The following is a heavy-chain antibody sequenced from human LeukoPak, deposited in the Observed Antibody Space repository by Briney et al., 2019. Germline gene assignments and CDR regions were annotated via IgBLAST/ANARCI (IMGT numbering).Heavy chain of an antibody. D-gene: IGHD6-13*01. V-gene: IGHV1-18*01. CDR2: ISAYNGNT. CDR1: GYTFTSYG. J-gene: IGHJ6*02. Sequence: ASVKVSCKASGYTFTSYGISWVRQAPGQGLEWMGWISAYNGNTNYAQKLQGRVTMTTDTSTSTAYMELRSLRSDDTAVYYCALEGSYSLFTPYYYYYYGMDVWGQGTTVTVSS. CDR3: ALEGSYSLFTPYYYYYYGMDV.